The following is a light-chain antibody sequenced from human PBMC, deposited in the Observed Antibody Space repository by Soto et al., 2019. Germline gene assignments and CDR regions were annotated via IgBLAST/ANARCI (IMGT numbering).Light chain of an antibody. CDR3: QQSYSTPPT. Sequence: DIQMTQSPSSLSASVGDRVTITCRASQSISRSSNWYQQKPGKAPKLLIYGTSSLQSGVPSRFSGSGSGTDFTLTISSLQPEDFATYYCQQSYSTPPTFGGGTKVEI. CDR1: QSISRS. CDR2: GTS. V-gene: IGKV1-39*01. J-gene: IGKJ4*01.